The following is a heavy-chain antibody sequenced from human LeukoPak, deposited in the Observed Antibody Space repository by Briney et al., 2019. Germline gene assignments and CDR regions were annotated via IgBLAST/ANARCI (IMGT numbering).Heavy chain of an antibody. J-gene: IGHJ6*02. Sequence: SETLSLTCTVSGYSISSGYYWGWIRQPPGKGLEWIGSIYHSGSTYYNPSLKSRVTISVDTSKNQFSLKLSSVTAADTAVYYCARSTGGLRYFDWLSYYYYYGMDAWGQGTTVTVSS. V-gene: IGHV4-38-2*02. D-gene: IGHD3-9*01. CDR3: ARSTGGLRYFDWLSYYYYYGMDA. CDR1: GYSISSGYY. CDR2: IYHSGST.